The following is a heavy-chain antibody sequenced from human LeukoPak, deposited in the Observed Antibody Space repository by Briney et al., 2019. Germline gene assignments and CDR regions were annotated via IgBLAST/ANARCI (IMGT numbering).Heavy chain of an antibody. CDR2: IYYSGST. CDR3: ARDRGVGTYYDFWSGYFRGGYYYYYYMDV. CDR1: GGPISSHY. Sequence: SETLSLTCTVSGGPISSHYWSWIRQPPGKGLEWIGYIYYSGSTNYNPSLKSRVTISVDTSKNQFSLKLSSVTAADTAVYYCARDRGVGTYYDFWSGYFRGGYYYYYYMDVWGKGTTVTVSS. V-gene: IGHV4-59*11. J-gene: IGHJ6*03. D-gene: IGHD3-3*01.